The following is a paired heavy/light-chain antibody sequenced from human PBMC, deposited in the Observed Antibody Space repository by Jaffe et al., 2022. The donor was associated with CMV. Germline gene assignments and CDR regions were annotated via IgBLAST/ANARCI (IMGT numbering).Light chain of an antibody. J-gene: IGKJ3*01. Sequence: DIQMTQSPSSLSASVGDRVTITCRASQSISNSVNWYQQKPGKAPNLLIFAASNLQSGVPSRFSGSGSGTDFTLTINGLHPEDFATYFCQQSHSSFVTFGPGTKVDFK. V-gene: IGKV1-39*01. CDR3: QQSHSSFVT. CDR1: QSISNS. CDR2: AAS.
Heavy chain of an antibody. Sequence: EVYLLESGGDLVQPGGSLRLSCAASGFTFSSYAMTWVRQAPGKGLEWVSNIGSDGRTTNYADSVRGRFTISRDNSKSTLYLQMNSLRVDDTAIYYCANYHCTSSSCYRNYESWGQGVMVTVSS. V-gene: IGHV3-23*01. CDR1: GFTFSSYA. D-gene: IGHD2-2*01. CDR2: IGSDGRTT. CDR3: ANYHCTSSSCYRNYES. J-gene: IGHJ5*02.